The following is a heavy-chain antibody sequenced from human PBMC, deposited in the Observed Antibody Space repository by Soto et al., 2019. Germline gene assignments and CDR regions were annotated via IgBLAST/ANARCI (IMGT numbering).Heavy chain of an antibody. J-gene: IGHJ5*02. D-gene: IGHD6-19*01. CDR2: INPSGGST. CDR1: GYTFTSYY. V-gene: IGHV1-46*03. Sequence: QVQLVQSGAEVKKPGASVKVSCKASGYTFTSYYMHWVRQAPGQGLEWMGIINPSGGSTSYAQKCQGRVTMTRDTSTSTVYMELSSLRSEDTAVYYCARAPYSSGWYGSWFDPWGQGTLVTVSS. CDR3: ARAPYSSGWYGSWFDP.